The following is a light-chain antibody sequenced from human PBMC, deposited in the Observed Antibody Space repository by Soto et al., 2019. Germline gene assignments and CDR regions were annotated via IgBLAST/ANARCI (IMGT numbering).Light chain of an antibody. CDR1: QSVSSN. J-gene: IGKJ4*01. V-gene: IGKV3-15*01. Sequence: EIVMTQSPATLSVSPGERATLSCRASQSVSSNLAWYQQGPGQAPRLLIFGASTRATGIPGRFSGSGSGTEFTLTISSLQSEDFAVYYCQQYNNWPPTFGGGTKVDIK. CDR3: QQYNNWPPT. CDR2: GAS.